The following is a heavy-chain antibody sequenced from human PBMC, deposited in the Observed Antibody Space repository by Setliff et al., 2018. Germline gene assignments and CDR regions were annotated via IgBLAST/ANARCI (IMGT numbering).Heavy chain of an antibody. CDR2: ISPYTGNT. Sequence: GASVKVSCKASGYTFINFGISWVRQAPGQGLEWVGWISPYTGNTYYAPRLQDRVTLTADTSTNTAYMELRSLISDDTAVYYCSRLVRFCTGTTCQRLSGDDFWGQGTLVTVSS. CDR1: GYTFINFG. V-gene: IGHV1-18*01. CDR3: SRLVRFCTGTTCQRLSGDDF. J-gene: IGHJ4*02. D-gene: IGHD2-8*02.